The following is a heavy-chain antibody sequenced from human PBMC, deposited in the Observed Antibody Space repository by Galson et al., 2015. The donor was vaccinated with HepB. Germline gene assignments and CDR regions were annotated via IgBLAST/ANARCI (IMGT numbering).Heavy chain of an antibody. CDR2: ISYDGSNK. J-gene: IGHJ6*02. CDR1: GFTFSSYA. CDR3: ARDRGRNYYDRNGMDV. Sequence: FLRLSCAASGFTFSSYAMHWVRQAPGKGLEWVAVISYDGSNKYYADSVKGRFTISRDNSKNTLYLQMNSLRVEDTAVYYCARDRGRNYYDRNGMDVWGQGTTVTVSS. D-gene: IGHD3-22*01. V-gene: IGHV3-30-3*01.